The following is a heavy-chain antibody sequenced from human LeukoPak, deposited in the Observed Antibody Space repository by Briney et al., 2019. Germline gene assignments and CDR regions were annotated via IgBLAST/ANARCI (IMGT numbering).Heavy chain of an antibody. CDR3: ARRAVGNSYYSYMDV. V-gene: IGHV1-8*02. Sequence: GASVKVSCKASGYTFTTYDINWVRQVTGQRLEWMGWMNPNSGNTAYAQNFQGRVTITSNTSISTAYMDLTSLRSEDTAVYYCARRAVGNSYYSYMDVWGKGTTVTVSS. J-gene: IGHJ6*03. D-gene: IGHD6-19*01. CDR1: GYTFTTYD. CDR2: MNPNSGNT.